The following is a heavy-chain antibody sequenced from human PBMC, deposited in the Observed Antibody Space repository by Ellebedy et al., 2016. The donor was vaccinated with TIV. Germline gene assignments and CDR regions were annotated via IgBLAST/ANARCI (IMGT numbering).Heavy chain of an antibody. CDR2: IRSKAYGGTT. CDR3: TRAWELLDWFDP. J-gene: IGHJ5*02. D-gene: IGHD1-26*01. CDR1: GFTFGDYA. V-gene: IGHV3-49*03. Sequence: GGSLRLXXTASGFTFGDYAMSWFRQAPGKGLEWVGFIRSKAYGGTTEYAASVKGRFTISRDDSKSIAYLQMNSLKTEDTAVYYCTRAWELLDWFDPWGQGTLVTVSS.